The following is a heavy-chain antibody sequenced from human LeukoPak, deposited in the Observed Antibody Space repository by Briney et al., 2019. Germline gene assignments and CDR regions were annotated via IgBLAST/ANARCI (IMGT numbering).Heavy chain of an antibody. CDR2: IYTSGST. D-gene: IGHD4-4*01. CDR1: GGSISISSYY. Sequence: SETLSLTCTVSGGSISISSYYWSWIRQPAGKGLEWIGRIYTSGSTNYNPSLKSRVTMSVDTSKNQFSLKLSSVTAADTAVYYCARGQPYSKPKNWFDPWGQGTLVTVSS. CDR3: ARGQPYSKPKNWFDP. J-gene: IGHJ5*02. V-gene: IGHV4-4*07.